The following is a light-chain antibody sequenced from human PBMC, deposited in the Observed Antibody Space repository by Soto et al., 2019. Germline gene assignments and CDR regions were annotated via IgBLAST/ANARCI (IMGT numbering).Light chain of an antibody. CDR2: KVS. CDR1: QSLVNSDGNTY. Sequence: EVVMTQSPLSLPVTLGQPASISCRSSQSLVNSDGNTYLNWFQQRPGQSPRRLIYKVSNRDSGVPGRFSGSGSGADFTLKISRVEAEDVGVYYCMQGTHWPRTFGQGTKVEIK. J-gene: IGKJ1*01. CDR3: MQGTHWPRT. V-gene: IGKV2-30*01.